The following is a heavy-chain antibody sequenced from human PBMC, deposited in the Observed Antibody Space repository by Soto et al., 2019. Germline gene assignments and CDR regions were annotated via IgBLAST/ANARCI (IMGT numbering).Heavy chain of an antibody. D-gene: IGHD3-10*01. CDR2: ISYDGSNK. Sequence: GGSLRLSCEASGFIFSRYGMHWLRQAPGKGLEWVAVISYDGSNKYYAESVKGRFIISRDKSENTLYLQMNSLRAEDTAVYYCAKDLGSGKPYYYYAMDVWGQGTTVTVSS. J-gene: IGHJ6*02. V-gene: IGHV3-30*18. CDR1: GFIFSRYG. CDR3: AKDLGSGKPYYYYAMDV.